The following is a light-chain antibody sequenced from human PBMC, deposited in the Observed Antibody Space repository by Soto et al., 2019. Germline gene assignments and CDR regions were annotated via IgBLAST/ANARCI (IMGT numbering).Light chain of an antibody. CDR3: RELSSWPLS. Sequence: EIVLTQSPATLSLSPGERATLSCRASQSVSSYLAWYQQKPGQAPRLLISDASNRATGILARFSGSRSEPDVMLTISSLYAEDVAFYYCRELSSWPLSFGGGTKMEIK. V-gene: IGKV3-11*01. CDR1: QSVSSY. CDR2: DAS. J-gene: IGKJ4*01.